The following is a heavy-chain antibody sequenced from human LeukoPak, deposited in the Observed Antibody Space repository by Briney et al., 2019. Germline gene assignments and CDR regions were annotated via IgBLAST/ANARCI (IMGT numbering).Heavy chain of an antibody. D-gene: IGHD1-7*01. CDR2: IYYSGST. CDR3: ARGRITGTAFDY. Sequence: SQTLSLTCTVSGGSISSGDYYRSWIRQPPGKGLEWIGYIYYSGSTYYNPSLKSRVTISVDTSKNQFSLKLSSVTAADTAVYYCARGRITGTAFDYWGQGTLVTVSS. J-gene: IGHJ4*02. CDR1: GGSISSGDYY. V-gene: IGHV4-30-4*01.